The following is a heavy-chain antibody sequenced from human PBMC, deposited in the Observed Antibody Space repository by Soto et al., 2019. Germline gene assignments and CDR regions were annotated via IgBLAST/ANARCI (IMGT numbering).Heavy chain of an antibody. CDR2: IWYDGSNK. Sequence: QVQLVESGGGVVQPGRSLRLSCAASGFTFSSYGMHWVRQAPGKGLEWVAVIWYDGSNKYYADSVKGRFTISRDNSKNTLYLQMNSLRAEDTAVYYCARDRGIAAAGTGDYWGQGTLVTVSS. D-gene: IGHD6-13*01. CDR1: GFTFSSYG. V-gene: IGHV3-33*01. CDR3: ARDRGIAAAGTGDY. J-gene: IGHJ4*02.